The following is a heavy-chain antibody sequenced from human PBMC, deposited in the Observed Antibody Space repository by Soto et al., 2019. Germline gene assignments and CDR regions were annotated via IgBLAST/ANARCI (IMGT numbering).Heavy chain of an antibody. D-gene: IGHD2-21*02. CDR1: GGSISSGGYS. J-gene: IGHJ4*02. CDR2: IYHSGST. V-gene: IGHV4-30-2*01. CDR3: ARGGYCGGDCYPLDY. Sequence: SETLSLTCAVSGGSISSGGYSWSWIRQPPGKGLEWIGYIYHSGSTYYNPSLKSRVTISVDRSKNQFSLKLSSVTAADTAVYYCARGGYCGGDCYPLDYWGQGTLVTDSS.